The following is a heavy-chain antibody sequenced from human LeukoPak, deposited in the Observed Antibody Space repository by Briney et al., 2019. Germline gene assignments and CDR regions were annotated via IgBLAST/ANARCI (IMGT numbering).Heavy chain of an antibody. J-gene: IGHJ3*02. D-gene: IGHD3-22*01. CDR1: GYTFTSYD. CDR2: MNPNSGNT. V-gene: IGHV1-8*01. Sequence: GASVKVSCKASGYTFTSYDINWVRQATGQGLEWMGWMNPNSGNTGYAQKFQGRVTMTRNTSISTAYMELSSLRSEDTAVYYCARSYDSSGYRNDIWGQGTMVTVSS. CDR3: ARSYDSSGYRNDI.